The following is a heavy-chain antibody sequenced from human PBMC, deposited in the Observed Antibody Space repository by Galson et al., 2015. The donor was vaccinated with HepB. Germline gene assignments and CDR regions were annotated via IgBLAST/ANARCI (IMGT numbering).Heavy chain of an antibody. CDR3: ASWSMIVVVKGAFDI. D-gene: IGHD3-22*01. CDR1: GGSFSGYY. J-gene: IGHJ3*02. Sequence: SETLSLTCAVYGGSFSGYYWSWIRQPPGKGLEWIGEINHSGSTNYNPSLKSRVTISVDTSKNQFSLKLSSVTAADTAVYYCASWSMIVVVKGAFDIWGQGTMVTVSS. V-gene: IGHV4-34*01. CDR2: INHSGST.